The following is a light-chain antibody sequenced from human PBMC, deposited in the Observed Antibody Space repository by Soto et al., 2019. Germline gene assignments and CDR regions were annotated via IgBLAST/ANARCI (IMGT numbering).Light chain of an antibody. J-gene: IGKJ1*01. CDR2: GAS. CDR3: QQYGSSPWT. CDR1: QGVASNY. V-gene: IGKV3-20*01. Sequence: EAVLTQSPGTLSLSPGERATLSCSASQGVASNYLAWYQQKRGPAPRLLIYGASSRATGVPDRFSGSGSATDFTLTISRLEHDDFEVYYCQQYGSSPWTSGQGTKVDIQ.